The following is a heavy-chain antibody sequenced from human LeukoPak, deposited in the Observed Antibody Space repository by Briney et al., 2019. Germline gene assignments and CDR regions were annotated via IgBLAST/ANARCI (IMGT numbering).Heavy chain of an antibody. CDR1: GDSISAFY. J-gene: IGHJ6*02. V-gene: IGHV4-4*07. CDR2: IYSSGNT. D-gene: IGHD2-2*01. CDR3: ARHAPAAPYGMDV. Sequence: PSETLSLTCTVPGDSISAFYWTWIRQPAGKGLEWIGRIYSSGNTNYNPSLMSRVTMSIDTSKNQFSLKLSSVTAADTAVYYCARHAPAAPYGMDVWGQGTTVTVSS.